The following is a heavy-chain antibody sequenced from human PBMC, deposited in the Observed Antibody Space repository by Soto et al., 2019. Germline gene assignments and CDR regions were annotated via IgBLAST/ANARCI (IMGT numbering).Heavy chain of an antibody. Sequence: EVQLVESGGGLVQPGGSLRLSCAASGFTFSSYWMHWVRQAPGKGLVWVSRINTDGTSTTYADSVKGRFTISRDNAKNTLYLHMNGLRAEDTAVYYCATRGGDYWGQGTLVTVSS. V-gene: IGHV3-74*01. CDR2: INTDGTST. CDR1: GFTFSSYW. CDR3: ATRGGDY. J-gene: IGHJ4*02. D-gene: IGHD3-10*01.